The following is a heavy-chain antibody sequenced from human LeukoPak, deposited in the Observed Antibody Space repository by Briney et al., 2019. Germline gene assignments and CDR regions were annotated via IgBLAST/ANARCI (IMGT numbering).Heavy chain of an antibody. CDR1: GDSMNGYY. J-gene: IGHJ4*02. Sequence: SETLSLTCTVSGDSMNGYYWTWMRQSAGEGLEWIGRIYISGNTMYSPSLQSRVTLSLDTSKNHFSLKLRSVTAADTAVYFCARGGALHTFFDYWGQGTLVTVSS. V-gene: IGHV4-4*07. D-gene: IGHD3-16*01. CDR3: ARGGALHTFFDY. CDR2: IYISGNT.